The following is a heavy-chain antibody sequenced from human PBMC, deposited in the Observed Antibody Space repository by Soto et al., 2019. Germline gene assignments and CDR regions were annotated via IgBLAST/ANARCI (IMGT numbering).Heavy chain of an antibody. D-gene: IGHD2-15*01. J-gene: IGHJ2*01. CDR1: GGSISSSSYY. Sequence: QLQLQESGPGLVKPSETLSLTCTVSGGSISSSSYYWGWIRQPPGKGLEWIGSIYYSGSTYYNPSLKSRVTISVDTSKNQFSLKLSSVTAADTAVYYCARQSEYCSGGSCDLWYFDLWGRGTLVTVSS. V-gene: IGHV4-39*01. CDR3: ARQSEYCSGGSCDLWYFDL. CDR2: IYYSGST.